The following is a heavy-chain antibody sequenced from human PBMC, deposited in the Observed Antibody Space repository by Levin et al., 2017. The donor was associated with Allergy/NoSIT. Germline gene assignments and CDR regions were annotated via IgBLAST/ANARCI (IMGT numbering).Heavy chain of an antibody. J-gene: IGHJ4*02. CDR2: IIPIFGTA. V-gene: IGHV1-69*13. Sequence: SVKVSCKASGGTFSSYAISWVRQAPGQGLEWMGGIIPIFGTANYAQKFQGRVTITADESTSTAYMELSSLRSEDTAVYYCARVGYSSSWPNGPFDYWGQGTLVTVSS. CDR1: GGTFSSYA. D-gene: IGHD6-13*01. CDR3: ARVGYSSSWPNGPFDY.